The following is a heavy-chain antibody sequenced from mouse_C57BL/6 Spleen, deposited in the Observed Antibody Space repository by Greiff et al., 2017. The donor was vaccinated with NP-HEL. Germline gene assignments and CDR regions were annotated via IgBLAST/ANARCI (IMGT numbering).Heavy chain of an antibody. J-gene: IGHJ3*01. D-gene: IGHD5-5*01. CDR2: IYPGDGDT. CDR3: ARGDYLAWFAY. CDR1: GYAFSSYW. Sequence: VKLVESGAELVKPGASVKISCKASGYAFSSYWMNWVKQRPGKGLEWIGQIYPGDGDTNYNGKFKGKATLTADKSSSTAYMQLSSLTSEDSAVYFCARGDYLAWFAYWGQGTLVTVSA. V-gene: IGHV1-80*01.